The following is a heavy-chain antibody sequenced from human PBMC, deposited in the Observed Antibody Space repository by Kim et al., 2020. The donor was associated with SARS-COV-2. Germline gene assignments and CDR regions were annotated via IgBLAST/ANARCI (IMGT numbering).Heavy chain of an antibody. CDR1: GFSFNTYT. CDR3: ARDLQTNDFWTGYRPAERSDPFGV. CDR2: ISSGDTYI. V-gene: IGHV3-21*01. J-gene: IGHJ3*01. D-gene: IGHD3-3*01. Sequence: GGSLRLSCAASGFSFNTYTMNWVRQAPGKGLEWVAAISSGDTYIYHADSVKGRFTISRDNAKNSLYLRMSSLRVEDTAVYYCARDLQTNDFWTGYRPAERSDPFGVWGQGTMVTVSS.